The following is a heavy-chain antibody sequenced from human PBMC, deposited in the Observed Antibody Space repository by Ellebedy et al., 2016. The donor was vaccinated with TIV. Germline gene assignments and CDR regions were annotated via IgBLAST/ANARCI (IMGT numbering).Heavy chain of an antibody. V-gene: IGHV1-24*01. CDR3: ATLGLRMVPGFY. J-gene: IGHJ4*02. D-gene: IGHD3-10*01. CDR1: GYTFTSYY. CDR2: FDPEDGET. Sequence: ASVKVSCXASGYTFTSYYMHWVRQAPGKGLEWMGGFDPEDGETIYAQKFQGRVTMTEDTSTDTAYMELSSLRSEDTAVYYCATLGLRMVPGFYWGQGTLVTVSS.